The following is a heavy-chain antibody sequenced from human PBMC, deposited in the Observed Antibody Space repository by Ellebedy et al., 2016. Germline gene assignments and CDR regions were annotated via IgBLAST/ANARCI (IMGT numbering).Heavy chain of an antibody. CDR3: ASGPHYNGHQANY. V-gene: IGHV3-74*01. Sequence: GGSLRLSXAASGFDFSTYWMHWVRQGPGRGLVWVSRINSDESSTSYADSVKGRFTISRDNAKNTVYLQMDSLRAEDTAVYYCASGPHYNGHQANYWGQGTLVTVSS. CDR2: INSDESST. CDR1: GFDFSTYW. J-gene: IGHJ4*02. D-gene: IGHD1-1*01.